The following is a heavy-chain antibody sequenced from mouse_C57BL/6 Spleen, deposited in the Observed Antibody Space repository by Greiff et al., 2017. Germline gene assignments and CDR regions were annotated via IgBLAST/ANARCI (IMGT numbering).Heavy chain of an antibody. D-gene: IGHD1-1*01. Sequence: EVKVVESGGGLVKPGGSLKLSCAASGFTFSSYTMSWVRQTPEKRLEWVATISGGGGNTYYPDSVKGRFTISSDNAKNTLYLQMSGLSSEDTALYYCARQGGLLPDYWGQGTTLTVSS. J-gene: IGHJ2*01. CDR1: GFTFSSYT. CDR3: ARQGGLLPDY. V-gene: IGHV5-9*01. CDR2: ISGGGGNT.